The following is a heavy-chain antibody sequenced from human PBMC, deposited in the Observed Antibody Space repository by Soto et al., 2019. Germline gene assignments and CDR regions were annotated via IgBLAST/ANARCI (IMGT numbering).Heavy chain of an antibody. CDR1: GFTFGDYF. V-gene: IGHV3-23*01. J-gene: IGHJ6*02. Sequence: EVQLLESGGGLVQPGESLRLSCAASGFTFGDYFMNWVRQAPGKGPEWVSDIDKEGERPHYADSVSGRFTISRDNSRNTLYLQMNRLRSEDTVLYYCAKDIHLYGMDVWGQGTMVTVS. CDR3: AKDIHLYGMDV. CDR2: IDKEGERP.